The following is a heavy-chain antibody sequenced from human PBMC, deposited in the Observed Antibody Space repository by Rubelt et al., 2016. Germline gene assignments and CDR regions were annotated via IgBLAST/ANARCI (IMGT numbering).Heavy chain of an antibody. V-gene: IGHV5-51*01. CDR1: GYSFPSHW. CDR2: IYPHDSDA. CDR3: ARHLVVSAAPEY. J-gene: IGHJ4*02. D-gene: IGHD2-21*01. Sequence: EVQLLQSGAEVKKPGESLKISCKGSGYSFPSHWIGRVRQLPGKRMEWMAIIYPHDSDASYSPSFQGKVTISAEKSIRTACLGWNSLKASDTGMYYCARHLVVSAAPEYWGQGTLVTVSS.